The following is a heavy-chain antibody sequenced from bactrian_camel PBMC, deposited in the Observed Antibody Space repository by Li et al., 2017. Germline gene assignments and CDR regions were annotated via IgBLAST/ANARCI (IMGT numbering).Heavy chain of an antibody. CDR2: IYSGSGNT. CDR3: AANYCPLVAPPTAYEYAN. D-gene: IGHD2*01. Sequence: HVQLVESGGGSVQAGGSLTLSCAVTGNGDGSGYWCTGWFRQAPGQEREGVARIYSGSGNTYYADSVEGRFTISKDNAKNTLYLQMDNLKPADTGVYYCAANYCPLVAPPTAYEYANWGQGTQVTVS. V-gene: IGHV3S63*01. J-gene: IGHJ4*01. CDR1: GNGDGSGYWC.